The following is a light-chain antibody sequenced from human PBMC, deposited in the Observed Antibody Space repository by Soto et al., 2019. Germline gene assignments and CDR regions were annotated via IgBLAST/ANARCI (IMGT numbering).Light chain of an antibody. CDR2: GAS. V-gene: IGKV3-20*01. CDR3: QLYGSSPTWA. J-gene: IGKJ1*01. Sequence: EIVLTQSTGTLSLSPGERATLSCRASQSVNSAYVAWYQQNPGQAPRVLIYGASTRATGIPHRFSGSGSGTDFSLTISRLEPEDSAMYYCQLYGSSPTWAFGQGTKVEIK. CDR1: QSVNSAY.